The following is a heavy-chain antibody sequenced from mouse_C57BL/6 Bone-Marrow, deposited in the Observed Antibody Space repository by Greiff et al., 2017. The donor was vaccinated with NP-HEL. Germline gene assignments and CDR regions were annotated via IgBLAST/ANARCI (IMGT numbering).Heavy chain of an antibody. J-gene: IGHJ4*01. V-gene: IGHV2-2*01. Sequence: QVQLQQSGPGLVQPSQSLSITCTVSGFSLTSYGVHWVRQSPGKGLEWLGVIWSGGSTDYNAAFISRLSISKDNSKIQVFFKMNSLQADDTAIYYSARAGLYSDYYAMDYWGQGTSVTVSS. D-gene: IGHD3-1*01. CDR1: GFSLTSYG. CDR3: ARAGLYSDYYAMDY. CDR2: IWSGGST.